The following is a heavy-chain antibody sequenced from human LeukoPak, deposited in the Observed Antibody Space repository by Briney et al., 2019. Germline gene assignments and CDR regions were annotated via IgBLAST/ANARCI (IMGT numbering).Heavy chain of an antibody. Sequence: SETLSLTCTVSGGSISSYYWSWIRQPPGKGLEWIGYIYYSGSTNYNPSLKSRVTISVDTSKNQLSLKLSSVTAADTAVYYCARLRRDGYNLDYWGQGTLVTVSS. J-gene: IGHJ4*02. CDR2: IYYSGST. CDR3: ARLRRDGYNLDY. D-gene: IGHD5-24*01. V-gene: IGHV4-59*01. CDR1: GGSISSYY.